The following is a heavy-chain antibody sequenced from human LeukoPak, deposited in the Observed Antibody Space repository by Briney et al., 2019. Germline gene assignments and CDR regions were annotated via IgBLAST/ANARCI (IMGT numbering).Heavy chain of an antibody. CDR3: ARDRQWLVYGMDV. Sequence: GGSLRLSCAASGFTFSSYGMHWVRQAPGKGLEWVAVIWYDGSNKYYADSVKGRFTISRDNSKNTLYLQMNSLRAEDTAVYYCARDRQWLVYGMDVRGQGTTVTVSS. CDR2: IWYDGSNK. J-gene: IGHJ6*02. D-gene: IGHD6-19*01. CDR1: GFTFSSYG. V-gene: IGHV3-33*01.